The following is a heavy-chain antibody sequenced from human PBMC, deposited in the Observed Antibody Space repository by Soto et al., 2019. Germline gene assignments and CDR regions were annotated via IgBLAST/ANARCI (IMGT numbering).Heavy chain of an antibody. D-gene: IGHD6-6*01. Sequence: SETLSLTCAVCGGSITTVGYSWSWIRQPPGKGLEWIGYIFHSGISYSNPSLKGRVTMSVDGSKNRFSLRLSSVTAADTAVYYCARRISARTYYFDYWGQGTLVTVSS. V-gene: IGHV4-30-2*01. CDR2: IFHSGIS. J-gene: IGHJ4*02. CDR1: GGSITTVGYS. CDR3: ARRISARTYYFDY.